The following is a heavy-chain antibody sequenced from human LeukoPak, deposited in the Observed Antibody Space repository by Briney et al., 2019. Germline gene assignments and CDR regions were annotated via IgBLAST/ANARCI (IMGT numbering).Heavy chain of an antibody. V-gene: IGHV4-59*01. CDR2: IYYSGST. CDR3: ARACSSTSCYPHYYYYGMDV. D-gene: IGHD2-2*01. J-gene: IGHJ6*02. CDR1: GGSFSGYY. Sequence: KPSETLSLTCAVYGGSFSGYYWSWIRQPPGKGLEWIGYIYYSGSTNYNPSLKSRVTISVDTSKNQLSLKLSSVTAADTAVYYCARACSSTSCYPHYYYYGMDVWGQGTTVTVSS.